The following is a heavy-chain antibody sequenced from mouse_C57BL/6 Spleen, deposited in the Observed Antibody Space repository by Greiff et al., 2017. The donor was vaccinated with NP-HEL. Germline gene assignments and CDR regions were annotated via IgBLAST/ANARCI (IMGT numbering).Heavy chain of an antibody. Sequence: EVQRVESGGDLVKPGGSLKLSCAASGFTFSSYGMSWVRQTPDKRLEWVATISSGGSYTYYPDSVKGRFTISRDNAKNTLYLQMSSLKSEDTAMYYCARPQYDYDGFAYWGQGTLVTVSA. CDR2: ISSGGSYT. D-gene: IGHD2-4*01. J-gene: IGHJ3*01. V-gene: IGHV5-6*01. CDR3: ARPQYDYDGFAY. CDR1: GFTFSSYG.